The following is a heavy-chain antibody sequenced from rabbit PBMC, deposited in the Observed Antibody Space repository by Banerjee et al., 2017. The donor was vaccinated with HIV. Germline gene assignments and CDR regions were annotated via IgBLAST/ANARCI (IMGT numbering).Heavy chain of an antibody. D-gene: IGHD7-1*01. CDR2: IGAGSSGFT. V-gene: IGHV1S45*01. Sequence: QQQLEESGGDLVKPGASLTLTCTASGFSFSSTYWIAWVRQAPGKGLEWIAYIGAGSSGFTWYASWAKGRFTISKTSSTTVTLQMTSLTAADTATYFCARGAAYAGYGLDLWGPGTLVTVS. J-gene: IGHJ4*01. CDR1: GFSFSSTYW. CDR3: ARGAAYAGYGLDL.